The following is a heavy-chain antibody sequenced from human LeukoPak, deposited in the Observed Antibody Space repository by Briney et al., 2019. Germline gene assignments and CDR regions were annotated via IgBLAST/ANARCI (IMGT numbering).Heavy chain of an antibody. CDR1: GDSVSSGNYY. V-gene: IGHV4-61*01. CDR3: ARGQDDRSGTFDY. Sequence: SETLSLTCTVSGDSVSSGNYYLSWIRQPPGKGLDWVTYMSPSGTTKYNPSLKSRVTTSVDTSRTQFSLRLSSVTAADTAVYYCARGQDDRSGTFDYWGQGILVTVSS. J-gene: IGHJ4*02. D-gene: IGHD3-22*01. CDR2: MSPSGTT.